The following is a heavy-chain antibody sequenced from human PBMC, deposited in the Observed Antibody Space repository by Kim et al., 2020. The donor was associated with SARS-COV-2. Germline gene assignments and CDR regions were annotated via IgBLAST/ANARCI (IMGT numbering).Heavy chain of an antibody. J-gene: IGHJ3*02. CDR3: ARASLTVVPAAMVDAFDI. Sequence: GGSLRLSCAASGFTFSSYAMHWVRQAPGKGLEWVAVISYDGSNKYYADSVKGRFTISRDNSKNTLYLQMNSLRAEDTAVYYCARASLTVVPAAMVDAFDIWGQGTMVTVSS. D-gene: IGHD2-2*01. CDR2: ISYDGSNK. CDR1: GFTFSSYA. V-gene: IGHV3-30*04.